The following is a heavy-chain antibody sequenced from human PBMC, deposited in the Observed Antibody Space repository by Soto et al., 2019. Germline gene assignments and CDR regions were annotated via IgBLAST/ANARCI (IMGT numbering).Heavy chain of an antibody. Sequence: QVQLVQSGAEVMKPRSSVKVSCKASGGTFSSYAISWVRQAPGQGLEWMGGIIPISDTTNHGQKFKGRVTITAAESTSTAYVELSRPRSEDTAVYYCAISQGISTSIKIHYYSYYGLGVWGQWTTLTVSS. D-gene: IGHD3-3*02. V-gene: IGHV1-69*01. CDR1: GGTFSSYA. J-gene: IGHJ6*01. CDR3: AISQGISTSIKIHYYSYYGLGV. CDR2: IIPISDTT.